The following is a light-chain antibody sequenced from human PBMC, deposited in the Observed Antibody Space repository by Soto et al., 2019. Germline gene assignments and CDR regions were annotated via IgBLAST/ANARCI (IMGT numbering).Light chain of an antibody. V-gene: IGLV1-44*01. J-gene: IGLJ7*01. CDR2: TDN. CDR3: ATWDDSLIGLV. Sequence: QSVLTQPPSASGTPGQRVTISCSGSNSNIGDNSVNWYQQLPRTAPKLLISTDNQRPSGVPDRFSGSKSGTSASLAISGLQSGDEAVYYCATWDDSLIGLVFGGGTQLTVL. CDR1: NSNIGDNS.